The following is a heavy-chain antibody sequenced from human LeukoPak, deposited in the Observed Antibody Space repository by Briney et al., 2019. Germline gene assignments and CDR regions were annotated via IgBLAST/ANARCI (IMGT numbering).Heavy chain of an antibody. Sequence: GGSLRLSCAASGFTFSWYWMSWVRQAPGKGLEGVASIKEVGNEEYYVDSVKGRFTISRDNAKKSLYLQMNSLRAEDTAVYYCAREGAASGIYFDYWGQGTLVVVSS. CDR1: GFTFSWYW. CDR3: AREGAASGIYFDY. CDR2: IKEVGNEE. D-gene: IGHD1-26*01. J-gene: IGHJ4*02. V-gene: IGHV3-7*03.